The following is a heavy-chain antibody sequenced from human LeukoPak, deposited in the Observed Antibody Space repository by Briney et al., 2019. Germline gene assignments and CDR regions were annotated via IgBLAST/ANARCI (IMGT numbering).Heavy chain of an antibody. D-gene: IGHD6-19*01. J-gene: IGHJ4*02. CDR2: INDNGLNT. V-gene: IGHV3-23*01. CDR3: TKGDGGWYPIDY. Sequence: PGASLRLSCVASGFTFTNYGMSWVRQAPGKGLEWVSTINDNGLNTHYADSVKGRFTISRDDSKNTLHLQINSLRADDTALYYCTKGDGGWYPIDYWGQGVLVIVSS. CDR1: GFTFTNYG.